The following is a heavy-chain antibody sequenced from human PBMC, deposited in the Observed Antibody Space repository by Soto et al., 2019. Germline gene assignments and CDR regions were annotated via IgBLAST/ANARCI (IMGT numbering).Heavy chain of an antibody. CDR2: ISGSGGST. D-gene: IGHD3-9*01. CDR3: AKDLIYYDILTGYYSIDDAFDI. V-gene: IGHV3-23*01. Sequence: GGSLRLSCAASGFTFSSYAMSWVRQAPGKGLEWVSAISGSGGSTYYADSVKGRFTISRDNSKNTLYLQMNSLRAEETGVYYCAKDLIYYDILTGYYSIDDAFDIWGQGTMVTVSS. CDR1: GFTFSSYA. J-gene: IGHJ3*02.